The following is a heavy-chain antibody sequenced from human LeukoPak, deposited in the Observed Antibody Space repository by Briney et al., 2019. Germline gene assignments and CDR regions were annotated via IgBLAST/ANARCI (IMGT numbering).Heavy chain of an antibody. D-gene: IGHD1-26*01. CDR2: ITSESIP. Sequence: TGGSLRLSCEASGFLFHDYYMSWVRQAPGKGLEWIAYITSESIPQYADSVRGRFTISRDNAQSSVSLQMDSLRAEDTAVYYCAKDDRTSVGAPQPYFDYWGQGTLVTVSS. CDR3: AKDDRTSVGAPQPYFDY. J-gene: IGHJ4*02. V-gene: IGHV3-11*05. CDR1: GFLFHDYY.